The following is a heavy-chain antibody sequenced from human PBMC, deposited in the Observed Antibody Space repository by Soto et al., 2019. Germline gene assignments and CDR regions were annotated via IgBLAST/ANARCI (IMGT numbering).Heavy chain of an antibody. D-gene: IGHD2-21*02. J-gene: IGHJ4*02. CDR2: ISGSGRNI. CDR3: AKDDRTASRIDY. V-gene: IGHV3-23*01. CDR1: GLSFSLYS. Sequence: EVQLLESGGGLVQPGGSLRLSCATSGLSFSLYSMGWVRQAQGKGLEWVSAISGSGRNIHYADSVKGRYTMSRDNSKNTLSLQMNSLRAEDTALYYCAKDDRTASRIDYWGQGTLVTVSS.